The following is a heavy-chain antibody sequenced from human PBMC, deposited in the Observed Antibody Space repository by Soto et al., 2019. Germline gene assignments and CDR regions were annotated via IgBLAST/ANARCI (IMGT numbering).Heavy chain of an antibody. V-gene: IGHV4-30-4*01. CDR3: ARGYCSSTSCLLHYFDY. CDR1: GGSISSGDYY. Sequence: PSETLSLTCTVSGGSISSGDYYWSWIRQPPGKGLEWIGYIYYSGSTYYNPSLKSRVTISVDTSKNQFSLKLSSVTAADTAVYYCARGYCSSTSCLLHYFDYWGQGTLVTVSS. J-gene: IGHJ4*02. CDR2: IYYSGST. D-gene: IGHD2-2*01.